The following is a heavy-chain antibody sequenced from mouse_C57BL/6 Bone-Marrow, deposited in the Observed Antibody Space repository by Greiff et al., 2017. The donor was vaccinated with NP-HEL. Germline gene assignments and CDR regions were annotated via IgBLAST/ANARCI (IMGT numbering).Heavy chain of an antibody. V-gene: IGHV1-20*01. J-gene: IGHJ4*01. CDR1: GYSFTGYF. CDR2: INPYNGDT. Sequence: VQLQQSGPELVKPGDSVKISCKASGYSFTGYFMNWVMQSHGKSLEWIGRINPYNGDTFYNQKFKGKATLTVDKSSSTAHMELRSLTSEDSAVYYCARLGEYYAMDYWGQGTSVTVSS. D-gene: IGHD3-3*01. CDR3: ARLGEYYAMDY.